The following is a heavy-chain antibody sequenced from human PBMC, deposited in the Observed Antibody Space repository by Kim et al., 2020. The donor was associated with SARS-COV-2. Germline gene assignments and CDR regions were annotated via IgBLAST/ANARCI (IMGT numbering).Heavy chain of an antibody. D-gene: IGHD3-10*01. V-gene: IGHV3-48*02. J-gene: IGHJ3*01. Sequence: GGSLRLSCTASGFSFSTFNLNWVRQAPGKGLEWVSYIGTTIGSIYYADSVMGRFTISRDNAKNSLFLQMNSLRDEDTAVYYCARGLRGSGSWSPFDLWGQGTMVTVSS. CDR3: ARGLRGSGSWSPFDL. CDR2: IGTTIGSI. CDR1: GFSFSTFN.